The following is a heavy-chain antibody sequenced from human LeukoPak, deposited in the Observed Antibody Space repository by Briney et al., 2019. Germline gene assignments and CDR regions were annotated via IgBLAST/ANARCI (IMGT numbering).Heavy chain of an antibody. V-gene: IGHV3-43*02. CDR3: AKEKRSNSFSDFDY. Sequence: QSGGSLRLSCAASGFTFDEYAIHSVRQAPGKGLEWLSVTSGDGGATDYADSVKGRFTISRDNSESSLYLQINSLRTEDTALYYCAKEKRSNSFSDFDYWGQGTLVTVSS. J-gene: IGHJ4*02. CDR1: GFTFDEYA. CDR2: TSGDGGAT. D-gene: IGHD2-2*01.